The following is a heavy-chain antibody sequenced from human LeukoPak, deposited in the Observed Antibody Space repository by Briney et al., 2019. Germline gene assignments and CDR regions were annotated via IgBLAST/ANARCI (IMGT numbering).Heavy chain of an antibody. V-gene: IGHV1-24*01. J-gene: IGHJ5*02. Sequence: GASVEVSCKVAGYTLNEVSMHWVRQAPGKGLEWMGGFDPEDGERIYAQKFQGRVTMTEDTSTDTAYMELSSLTSGDTAMYYCATENFGLGSPFDPWGQGTLVTVSS. CDR3: ATENFGLGSPFDP. CDR2: FDPEDGER. D-gene: IGHD3-16*01. CDR1: GYTLNEVS.